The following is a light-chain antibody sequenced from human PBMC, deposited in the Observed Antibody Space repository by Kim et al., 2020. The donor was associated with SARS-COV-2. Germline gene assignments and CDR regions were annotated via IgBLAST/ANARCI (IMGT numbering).Light chain of an antibody. J-gene: IGKJ2*01. CDR2: GTS. V-gene: IGKV3-15*01. CDR1: QSVSIN. Sequence: EIVMTQSPATLSVSPGERATLSCRASQSVSINLAWYQQKPGQAPRLLIYGTSTRATGIPARFSGSGSGTEFTLTISSLQSEDFAVYYCQQYNNWLPYTFGQGTKLEI. CDR3: QQYNNWLPYT.